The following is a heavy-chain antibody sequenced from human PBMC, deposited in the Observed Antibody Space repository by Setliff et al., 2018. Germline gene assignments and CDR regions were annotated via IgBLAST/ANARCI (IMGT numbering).Heavy chain of an antibody. D-gene: IGHD2-21*02. J-gene: IGHJ6*02. CDR2: ISGSGGST. V-gene: IGHV3-23*01. Sequence: PGGSLRLSCAASGFTFSSYAMSWVRQAPGKGLEWVSAISGSGGSTYYADSVKGRFTISRDSSKNTLYLQMDSLRAEDTAVYYCARNWVTAQHYYYGMDVWGQGTTVTVSS. CDR3: ARNWVTAQHYYYGMDV. CDR1: GFTFSSYA.